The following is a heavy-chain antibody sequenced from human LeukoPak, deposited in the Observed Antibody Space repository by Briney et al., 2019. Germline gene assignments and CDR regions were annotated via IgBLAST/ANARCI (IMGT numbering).Heavy chain of an antibody. CDR1: GGSISSYY. D-gene: IGHD3-10*01. CDR3: ARDRYFGRYGSGSSLLGYYYYGMDV. Sequence: SETLSLTCIVSGGSISSYYWSWIRQPPGKGLEWIGYIYYSGSTNYNPSLKSRVTISVDTSKNQFSLKLSSVTAADTAVYYCARDRYFGRYGSGSSLLGYYYYGMDVWGQGTTVTVSS. V-gene: IGHV4-59*01. J-gene: IGHJ6*02. CDR2: IYYSGST.